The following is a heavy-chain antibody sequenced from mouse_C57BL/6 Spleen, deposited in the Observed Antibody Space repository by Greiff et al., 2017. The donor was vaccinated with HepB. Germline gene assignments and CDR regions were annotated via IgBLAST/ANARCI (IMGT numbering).Heavy chain of an antibody. J-gene: IGHJ4*01. D-gene: IGHD2-3*01. CDR3: ERGGYYDYYAMDY. V-gene: IGHV5-17*01. CDR1: GFTFSDYG. Sequence: EVMLVESGGGLVKPGGSLKLSCAASGFTFSDYGMHWVRQAPEKGLEWVAYISSGSSTIYYADTVKGRFTISRDNAKNTLFLQMTSLRSEDTGMYYCERGGYYDYYAMDYWGQGTSVTVSS. CDR2: ISSGSSTI.